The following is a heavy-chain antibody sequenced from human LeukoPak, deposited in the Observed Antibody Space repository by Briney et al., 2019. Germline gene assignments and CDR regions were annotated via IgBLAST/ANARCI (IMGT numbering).Heavy chain of an antibody. CDR3: AKDPRAARYHYYGMDV. D-gene: IGHD6-13*01. Sequence: GRSLRLSCAASEFTFSSYGMHWVRQAPGKGLEWVAVISYDGSNQYYADSVKGRFTISRDNSKNTLYLQMNSLRAEDTAVYYCAKDPRAARYHYYGMDVWGQGTTVTVSS. J-gene: IGHJ6*02. CDR1: EFTFSSYG. V-gene: IGHV3-30*18. CDR2: ISYDGSNQ.